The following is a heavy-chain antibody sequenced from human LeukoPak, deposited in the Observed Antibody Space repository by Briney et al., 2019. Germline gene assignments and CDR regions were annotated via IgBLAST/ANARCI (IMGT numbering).Heavy chain of an antibody. D-gene: IGHD3-22*01. CDR2: INPKSGGT. V-gene: IGHV1-2*02. J-gene: IGHJ4*02. CDR1: GYTFTGYY. Sequence: ASVKVSCKSSGYTFTGYYIHWVRQAPGQGPEWMGWINPKSGGTNYAHKFQGRVTMTSDTSISTAYMDLSRLRSDDTAVYYCARDVNNSGYYSEAFDYWGQGALVTVSS. CDR3: ARDVNNSGYYSEAFDY.